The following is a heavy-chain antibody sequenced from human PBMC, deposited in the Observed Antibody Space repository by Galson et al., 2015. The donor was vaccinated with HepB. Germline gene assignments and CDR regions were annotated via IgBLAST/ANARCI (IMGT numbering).Heavy chain of an antibody. Sequence: QVQLQESGPGLVKPSQTLSLTCTVSGGSISSADYYWSWIRQPPGKGLEWIGYISYSGNTHYNPSLKSRVTILLDTSKNHFSLKLKSVTAADTAVYYCARGAGPKRVVVAAKVWFHIWGQGTMVTVSS. D-gene: IGHD2-15*01. CDR1: GGSISSADYY. CDR2: ISYSGNT. J-gene: IGHJ3*02. V-gene: IGHV4-30-4*01. CDR3: ARGAGPKRVVVAAKVWFHI.